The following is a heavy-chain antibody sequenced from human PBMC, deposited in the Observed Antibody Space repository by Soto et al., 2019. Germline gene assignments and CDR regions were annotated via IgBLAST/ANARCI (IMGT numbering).Heavy chain of an antibody. J-gene: IGHJ4*02. V-gene: IGHV4-31*03. CDR2: IYYSGST. D-gene: IGHD2-21*02. Sequence: QVQLQESGPGLVKPSQTLSLTCTVSGGSISSGGYYWSWIRQHPGKGLEWIGYIYYSGSTYYNPSLKCRVTISVDTSKNQSSLKLSSVTAADTAVYYCARGQGAVVTPFDYWGQGTLVTVSS. CDR3: ARGQGAVVTPFDY. CDR1: GGSISSGGYY.